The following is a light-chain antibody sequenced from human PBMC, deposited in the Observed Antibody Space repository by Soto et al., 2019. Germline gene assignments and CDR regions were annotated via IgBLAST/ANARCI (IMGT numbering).Light chain of an antibody. Sequence: DVVMTQSPLSLPVTLGQPASISCRSSQSLVYTDGNTYLNWCHQRPGQSPRRLIYQVYTWDSGVPVRFSGGGSGTYFILKIDRFEAEDVAVSACRQGTHWHPTIGGGTTVEIK. CDR3: RQGTHWHPT. CDR2: QVY. V-gene: IGKV2D-30*01. CDR1: QSLVYTDGNTY. J-gene: IGKJ4*01.